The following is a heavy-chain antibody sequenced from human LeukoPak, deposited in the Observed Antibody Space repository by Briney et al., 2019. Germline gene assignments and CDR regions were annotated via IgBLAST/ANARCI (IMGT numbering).Heavy chain of an antibody. D-gene: IGHD5-18*01. J-gene: IGHJ4*02. CDR2: TIPILGIA. V-gene: IGHV1-69*04. CDR1: GGTFSSYA. CDR3: AALRYSYGYGY. Sequence: SVKVSCKASGGTFSSYAISWVRQAPGQGLEWMGRTIPILGIANYAQKFQGRVTITADKSTSTAYMELSSLRSEDTAVYYCAALRYSYGYGYWGQGTLVTVSS.